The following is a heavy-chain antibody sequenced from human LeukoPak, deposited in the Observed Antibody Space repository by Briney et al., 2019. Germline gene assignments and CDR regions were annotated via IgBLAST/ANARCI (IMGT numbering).Heavy chain of an antibody. D-gene: IGHD3-22*01. CDR2: IIPIFGTA. J-gene: IGHJ4*02. V-gene: IGHV1-69*13. CDR1: GGTFSSYA. CDR3: ARGPDSSGYYYNVPFDY. Sequence: ASVNVSCTASGGTFSSYAIGWVRQAPGQGLEWMGGIIPIFGTANYAQKFQGRVTITADESTSTAYMELSSLRSEDTAVYYCARGPDSSGYYYNVPFDYWGQGTLVTVSS.